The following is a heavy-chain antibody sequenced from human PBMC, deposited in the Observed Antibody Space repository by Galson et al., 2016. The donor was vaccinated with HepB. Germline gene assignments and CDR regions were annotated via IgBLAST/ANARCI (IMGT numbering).Heavy chain of an antibody. CDR2: IRRDGSQK. D-gene: IGHD1-20*01. J-gene: IGHJ4*02. CDR3: ASMTGTTPGGY. V-gene: IGHV3-7*03. Sequence: SLRLSCAASGFTFSEFKFNWVRQAPGKGLEWVASIRRDGSQKNYVDSVKGRFSISRDNAKNSLYLQMNSLRAEDTAVYYCASMTGTTPGGYWGQGTLVTVSS. CDR1: GFTFSEFK.